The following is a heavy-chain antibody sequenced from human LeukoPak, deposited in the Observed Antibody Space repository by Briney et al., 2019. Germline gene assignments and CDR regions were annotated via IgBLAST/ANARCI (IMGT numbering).Heavy chain of an antibody. CDR1: GYSISSGYL. D-gene: IGHD1-26*01. V-gene: IGHV4-38-2*02. CDR3: AGSPIRGDAFDI. J-gene: IGHJ3*02. CDR2: IDGSGSS. Sequence: SETLSLTCTVSGYSISSGYLWGWIRQPPGKGLEWIGSIDGSGSSYYNPSLKSRVIISVDTSRNQFSLKMTSVTAADTAVYYCAGSPIRGDAFDIWGQGTMVTVSS.